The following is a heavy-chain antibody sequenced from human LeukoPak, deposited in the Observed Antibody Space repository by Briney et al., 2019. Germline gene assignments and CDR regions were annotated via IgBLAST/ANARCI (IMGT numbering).Heavy chain of an antibody. CDR1: GGSISSGDYY. CDR3: ARVPDDFWSGGPYYYYYMDV. CDR2: IYYSGST. Sequence: PSQTLSLTCTVSGGSISSGDYYWSWIRQPPGKGLEWIGYIYYSGSTYYNPSLKSRVTISVDTSKNQFSLKLSSVTAAGTAVYYCARVPDDFWSGGPYYYYYMDVWGKGTTVTVSS. J-gene: IGHJ6*03. V-gene: IGHV4-30-4*08. D-gene: IGHD3-3*01.